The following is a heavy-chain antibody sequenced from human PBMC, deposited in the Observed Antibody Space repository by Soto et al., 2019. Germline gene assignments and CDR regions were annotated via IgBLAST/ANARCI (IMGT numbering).Heavy chain of an antibody. CDR2: MNPNNGNT. Sequence: ASVKVSCKASGYTFTSYDINWVRQATGQGLEWMGWMNPNNGNTNYTQKLQGRVTMTTDTSTSTAYMELRSLRSDDTAVYYCARTALRDNYYYYYGMDVWGQGTTVTVSS. CDR1: GYTFTSYD. D-gene: IGHD2-21*02. V-gene: IGHV1-18*01. J-gene: IGHJ6*02. CDR3: ARTALRDNYYYYYGMDV.